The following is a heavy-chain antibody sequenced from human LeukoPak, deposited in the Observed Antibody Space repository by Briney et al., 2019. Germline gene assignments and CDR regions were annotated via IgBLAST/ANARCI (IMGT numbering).Heavy chain of an antibody. Sequence: GGSLRLSCAASGFTFDDYAMHWVRQAPGKGLEWVSLISGDGGSTYYADSVKGRFTTSRDNSKNTLYLQMNGLRAEDTAVYYCAKDLNYDFWSGLGNWGQGTLVTVSS. J-gene: IGHJ4*02. CDR3: AKDLNYDFWSGLGN. D-gene: IGHD3-3*01. CDR1: GFTFDDYA. V-gene: IGHV3-43*02. CDR2: ISGDGGST.